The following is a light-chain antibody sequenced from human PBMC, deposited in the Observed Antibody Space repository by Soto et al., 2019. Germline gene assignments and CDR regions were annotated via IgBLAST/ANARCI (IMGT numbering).Light chain of an antibody. CDR2: LESSGSQ. V-gene: IGLV4-60*03. CDR1: SGHRSYI. Sequence: QLVLTQSSSASASLGSSVNLTCTLSSGHRSYIIAWHQQQPGKAPRFLMRLESSGSQNKGSGVPDRFSGSSSGAARYLTISNLQSEDEADYYCETWNSNPRVFGGGTKLTVL. J-gene: IGLJ3*02. CDR3: ETWNSNPRV.